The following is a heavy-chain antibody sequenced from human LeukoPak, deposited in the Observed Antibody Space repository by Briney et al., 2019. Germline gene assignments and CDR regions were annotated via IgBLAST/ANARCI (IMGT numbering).Heavy chain of an antibody. CDR1: GYTFTSYA. CDR3: ARGPPYCSSTSCYTPFDY. CDR2: INAGNGNT. J-gene: IGHJ4*02. V-gene: IGHV1-3*01. D-gene: IGHD2-2*02. Sequence: GASVKVSCKASGYTFTSYAMHWVRQAPGQRLEWMGWINAGNGNTKYSQKFQGRVTITRDTSASTAYMELSSLRSEDTAVYYCARGPPYCSSTSCYTPFDYWGQGTLVTVSS.